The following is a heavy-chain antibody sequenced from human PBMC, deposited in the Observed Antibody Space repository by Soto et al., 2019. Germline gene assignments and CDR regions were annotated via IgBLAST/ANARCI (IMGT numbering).Heavy chain of an antibody. Sequence: LRLSCVASGFIVSSNQMSWVRQAPGKGLEWVSVIYSGHTTYYADSVEGRFTISRDDSKNTLYLQMNSLRVEDTAVYYCVRGPSDHKLRLVEWPYGDYWGQGALVTVSS. V-gene: IGHV3-53*01. CDR1: GFIVSSNQ. CDR2: IYSGHTT. CDR3: VRGPSDHKLRLVEWPYGDY. J-gene: IGHJ4*02. D-gene: IGHD3-3*01.